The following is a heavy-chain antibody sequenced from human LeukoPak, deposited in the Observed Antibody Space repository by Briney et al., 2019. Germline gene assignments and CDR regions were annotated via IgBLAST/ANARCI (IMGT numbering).Heavy chain of an antibody. CDR2: IKQDGSEK. J-gene: IGHJ6*03. CDR3: ARVVTAWSMDV. Sequence: PGGSLRLSCAASGFAFSSYWMSWFRQAPGKGLEWVANIKQDGSEKFYADSVKGQFTVSRDNAENSLFLQMNSLRAEDTALYYCARVVTAWSMDVWGKGTTVTVSS. D-gene: IGHD2-21*02. V-gene: IGHV3-7*01. CDR1: GFAFSSYW.